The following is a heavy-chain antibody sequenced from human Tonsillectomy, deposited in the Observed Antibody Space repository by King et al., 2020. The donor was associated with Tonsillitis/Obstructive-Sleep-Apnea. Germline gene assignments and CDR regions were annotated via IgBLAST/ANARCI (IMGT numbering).Heavy chain of an antibody. CDR3: ARDPDSSVVHNYFDY. Sequence: VQLVESGGGVVQPGRSLRLSCTASGFTFSNSAMHWVRQAPGKGLEWVAVISYDGSYKYYADSVKGRFTISRDNFKNRLYLQMNSLRGDDTAVYYCARDPDSSVVHNYFDYWGQGTLVSVSS. J-gene: IGHJ4*02. CDR1: GFTFSNSA. CDR2: ISYDGSYK. V-gene: IGHV3-30*04. D-gene: IGHD4-23*01.